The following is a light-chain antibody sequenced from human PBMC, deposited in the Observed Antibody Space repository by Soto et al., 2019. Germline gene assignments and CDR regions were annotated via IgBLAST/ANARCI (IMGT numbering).Light chain of an antibody. V-gene: IGKV1-27*01. CDR3: QKFNAVPT. Sequence: DIQMTQSPSSLSASVGDRVTITCRASQDISNYLAWYQQKPGKVPTLLIDAASTLQSGVPSRFSGSGSGPDLTLTISSLKPEDAATYYWQKFNAVPTFGGGTQVEI. CDR2: AAS. CDR1: QDISNY. J-gene: IGKJ4*01.